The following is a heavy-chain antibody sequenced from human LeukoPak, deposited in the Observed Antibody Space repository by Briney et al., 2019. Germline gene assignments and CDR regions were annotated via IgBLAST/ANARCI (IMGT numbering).Heavy chain of an antibody. Sequence: GGSLRLSCTASGFTFRSYAMTWVRQTPGKGLEWVSGISGNSGSTYYADSVKGRFTIPRDNSKNTLYLLMNSLRVDDTAVYYCARAEGGYSGSVSDAISYYMDVWSKGTAVTVSS. D-gene: IGHD3-10*01. V-gene: IGHV3-23*01. CDR3: ARAEGGYSGSVSDAISYYMDV. CDR1: GFTFRSYA. J-gene: IGHJ6*03. CDR2: ISGNSGST.